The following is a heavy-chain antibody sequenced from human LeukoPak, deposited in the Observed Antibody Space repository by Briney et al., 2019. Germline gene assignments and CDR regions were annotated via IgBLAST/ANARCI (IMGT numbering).Heavy chain of an antibody. CDR3: ASSYCNSTSCYRASFDY. D-gene: IGHD2-2*02. Sequence: PSETLSLTCTVSGGSISSYYWSWIRQPAGKGLEWIGRIYTSGSTNYNPSLKSRVTMSVDTSKNQFSLKLSSVTAADTAVYYCASSYCNSTSCYRASFDYWGQGALVTVSS. CDR1: GGSISSYY. CDR2: IYTSGST. V-gene: IGHV4-4*07. J-gene: IGHJ4*02.